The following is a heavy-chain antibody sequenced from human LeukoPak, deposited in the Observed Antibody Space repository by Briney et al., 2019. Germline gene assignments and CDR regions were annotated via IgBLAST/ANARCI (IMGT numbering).Heavy chain of an antibody. V-gene: IGHV3-20*04. CDR3: AREVSADWYFDL. CDR1: GFTFDDYG. J-gene: IGHJ2*01. Sequence: PGGSLRLSCAASGFTFDDYGMSWVRQAPGKGLEWVSGINWNGGSTGYADSVKGQFTISRDNAKNTLYLQMNSLRAEDTAVYYCAREVSADWYFDLWGRGTLVTVSS. CDR2: INWNGGST.